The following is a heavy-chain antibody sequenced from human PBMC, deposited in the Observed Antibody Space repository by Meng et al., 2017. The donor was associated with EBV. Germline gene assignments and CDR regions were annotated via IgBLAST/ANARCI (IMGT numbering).Heavy chain of an antibody. CDR1: GYTFTSYG. D-gene: IGHD3-16*02. V-gene: IGHV1-18*01. J-gene: IGHJ4*02. Sequence: VHLVQSEAEVKKTGASVKVSCKASGYTFTSYGISGVRQAPGQGLEWMGWISAYNGNTNYAQKLQGRVTMTTDTSTSTAYMELRSLRSDDTAVYYCARVRTFGGVIPPNYWGQGTLVTVSS. CDR2: ISAYNGNT. CDR3: ARVRTFGGVIPPNY.